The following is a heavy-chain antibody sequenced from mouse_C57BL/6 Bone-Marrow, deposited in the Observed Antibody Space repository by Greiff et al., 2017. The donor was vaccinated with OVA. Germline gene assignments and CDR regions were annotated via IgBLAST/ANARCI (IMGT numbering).Heavy chain of an antibody. D-gene: IGHD1-1*01. J-gene: IGHJ2*01. CDR2: ISDGGSYS. Sequence: EVQRVESGGGLVKPGGSLKLSCAASGFTFSSYAMSWVRQTPEKRLEWVATISDGGSYSYYPDNVKGRFTISRDNAKNNLYLQLSHLKSDDTAMYYCARVYYYGTIDYWGQGTTLTVSS. V-gene: IGHV5-4*01. CDR3: ARVYYYGTIDY. CDR1: GFTFSSYA.